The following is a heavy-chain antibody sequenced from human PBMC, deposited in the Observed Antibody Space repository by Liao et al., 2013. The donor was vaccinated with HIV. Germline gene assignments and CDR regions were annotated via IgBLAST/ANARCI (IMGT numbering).Heavy chain of an antibody. CDR2: IYNSGTT. Sequence: QVQLQQWGAGLLKPSETLSLTCTVSGGSIRSYYWSWIRQPPGKGLEWIGYIYNSGTTNYNPSLKSRVTISVDTSKNQVSLRLSSVTAADTAVYYCARTRGSGWSDWFDPWGQGSLVTVSS. CDR3: ARTRGSGWSDWFDP. V-gene: IGHV4-59*01. J-gene: IGHJ5*02. D-gene: IGHD6-19*01. CDR1: GGSIRSYY.